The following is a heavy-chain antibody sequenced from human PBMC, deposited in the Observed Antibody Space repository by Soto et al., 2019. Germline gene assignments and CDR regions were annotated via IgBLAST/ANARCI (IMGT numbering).Heavy chain of an antibody. CDR1: CNSILSSY. D-gene: IGHD3-22*01. CDR2: IYYAGST. J-gene: IGHJ5*02. CDR3: ARDYFDSSDYTTNWFDP. V-gene: IGHV4-59*08. Sequence: TLYLTCTFNCNSILSSYWSWLRQPLGRGLEWIGFIYYAGSTKYNPSLNSLVTIFVDTSKNQFSLTVTSVTAADTALYYCARDYFDSSDYTTNWFDPWGQG.